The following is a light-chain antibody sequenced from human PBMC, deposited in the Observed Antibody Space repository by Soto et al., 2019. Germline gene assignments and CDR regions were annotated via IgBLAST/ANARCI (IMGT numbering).Light chain of an antibody. CDR3: QQCGSSPIT. CDR2: GAS. V-gene: IGKV3-20*01. Sequence: EIVVTQSPGTLSLSPGERATLSCRASQSVSSSYLAWYQQKPGQAPRLLIYGASSRATGIPYRFSGSGSGTDFTLTISRLEPEDFAVYYCQQCGSSPITFGQGTRLEIK. J-gene: IGKJ5*01. CDR1: QSVSSSY.